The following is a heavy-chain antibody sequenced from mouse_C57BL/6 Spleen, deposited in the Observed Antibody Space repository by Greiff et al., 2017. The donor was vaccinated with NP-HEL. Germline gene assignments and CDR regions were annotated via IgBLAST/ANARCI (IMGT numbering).Heavy chain of an antibody. V-gene: IGHV5-17*01. D-gene: IGHD2-3*01. Sequence: EVQRVESGGGLVKPGGSLKLSCAASGFTFSDYGMHWVRQAPEKGLEWVAYISSGSSTIYYADTVKGRFTISRDNAKNTLFLQMTSLRSEDTAMYYCARPDGYYAGYFDYWGQGTTLTVSS. CDR1: GFTFSDYG. CDR3: ARPDGYYAGYFDY. J-gene: IGHJ2*01. CDR2: ISSGSSTI.